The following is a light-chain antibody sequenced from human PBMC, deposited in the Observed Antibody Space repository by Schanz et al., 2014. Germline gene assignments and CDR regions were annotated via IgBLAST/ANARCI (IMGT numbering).Light chain of an antibody. CDR3: TSYAGSNQVV. Sequence: QSVLTQPASVSGSPGQSITISCTGTSSDVGGYNYVSWYQQHPGKAPKLMIYDVSNRPSGVPDRFSASKSGNTASLTVSGLQADDEADYYCTSYAGSNQVVFGGGTKLTVL. J-gene: IGLJ2*01. CDR2: DVS. CDR1: SSDVGGYNY. V-gene: IGLV2-8*01.